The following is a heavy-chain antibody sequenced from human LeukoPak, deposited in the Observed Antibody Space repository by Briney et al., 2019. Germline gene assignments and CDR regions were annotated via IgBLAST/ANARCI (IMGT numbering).Heavy chain of an antibody. CDR1: GFRFNLFH. CDR2: ITSSGTYI. Sequence: GDSLTHSCAACGFRFNLFHMNGLRQPPGKGLEWVSSITSSGTYITYVDSVQGRFTISRDNAKNSLYLQMHRLRVDDTALYYCARASGGWDLDYWGHGTLVTVSS. V-gene: IGHV3-21*06. J-gene: IGHJ4*01. D-gene: IGHD1-26*01. CDR3: ARASGGWDLDY.